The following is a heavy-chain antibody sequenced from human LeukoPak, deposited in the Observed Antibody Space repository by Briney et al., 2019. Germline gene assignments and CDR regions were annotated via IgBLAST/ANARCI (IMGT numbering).Heavy chain of an antibody. J-gene: IGHJ6*02. CDR3: ATAPILRGEGGEHYKYGMDV. CDR1: VGSISSGNR. V-gene: IGHV4-4*02. Sequence: SGTLSLTCAVSVGSISSGNRWTWVRQSPGKGLEWIGEIYHNGTLNYNPSLKSRVTISADSFKNHFSLKLTSVTAADTAVYYCATAPILRGEGGEHYKYGMDVWGQGTTVIVSS. CDR2: IYHNGTL. D-gene: IGHD2-2*02.